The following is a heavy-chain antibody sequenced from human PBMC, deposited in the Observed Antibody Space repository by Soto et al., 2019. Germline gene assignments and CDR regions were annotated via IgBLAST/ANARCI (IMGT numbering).Heavy chain of an antibody. D-gene: IGHD3-3*01. CDR3: AKDSGRLVEGSQDDHFDS. CDR1: GYTFTSYA. J-gene: IGHJ4*02. CDR2: VNGGNGNT. Sequence: RASVKVSCKASGYTFTSYAIHWVRQAPGQRLEWMGWVNGGNGNTKYAQKFQGRVIISRDTSATTAYMELSSLRSEDTAVYYCAKDSGRLVEGSQDDHFDSWSQGTLVTVSS. V-gene: IGHV1-3*01.